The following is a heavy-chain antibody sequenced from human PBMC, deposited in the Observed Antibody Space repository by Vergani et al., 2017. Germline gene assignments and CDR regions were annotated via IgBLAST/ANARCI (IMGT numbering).Heavy chain of an antibody. CDR2: IYYSGRT. CDR1: GGSISSGDYY. V-gene: IGHV4-30-4*01. J-gene: IGHJ6*02. CDR3: ARVRRDDSSGYYYYYGMDV. Sequence: QVQLQESGPGLVKPSQTLSLTCTVSGGSISSGDYYWSWIRQPPGKGLEWIGYIYYSGRTYYNPSLKSRITISVDTSKNQFSLKRSSVTAADTAVYYCARVRRDDSSGYYYYYGMDVWGQGP. D-gene: IGHD3-22*01.